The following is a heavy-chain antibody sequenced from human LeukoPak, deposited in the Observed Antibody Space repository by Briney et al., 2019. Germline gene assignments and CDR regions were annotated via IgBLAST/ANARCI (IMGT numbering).Heavy chain of an antibody. J-gene: IGHJ4*02. V-gene: IGHV4-30-4*01. CDR3: ARGGDYYSSSWHRVDY. CDR2: IYYSGST. Sequence: SETLSLTCAVYGGSFSGYYWSWIRQPPGKGLEWIGFIYYSGSTYYNPSLKSRLTISVDTSKNQFSLKLSSVTAADTAVYYCARGGDYYSSSWHRVDYWGQGTLVTVSS. D-gene: IGHD6-13*01. CDR1: GGSFSGYY.